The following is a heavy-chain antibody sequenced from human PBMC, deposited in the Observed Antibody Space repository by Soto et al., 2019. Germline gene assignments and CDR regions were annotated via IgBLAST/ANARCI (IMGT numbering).Heavy chain of an antibody. CDR1: GFTFSSYW. CDR3: AQTPRKEDAFDI. J-gene: IGHJ3*02. CDR2: INSDGSST. V-gene: IGHV3-74*01. Sequence: PGGSLRLSCAASGFTFSSYWMHWVRQAPGKGLVWVSRINSDGSSTSYADSVKGRFTISRDNAKNTLYLQMNSLRAEDTAVYYCAQTPRKEDAFDIWGQGTMVTVSS.